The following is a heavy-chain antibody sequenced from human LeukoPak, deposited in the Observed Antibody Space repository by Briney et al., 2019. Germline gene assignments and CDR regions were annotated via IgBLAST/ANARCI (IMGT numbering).Heavy chain of an antibody. CDR3: TRDQGSGYCSSTSCYESWFDP. CDR1: GFTFGDYA. J-gene: IGHJ5*02. V-gene: IGHV3-49*03. D-gene: IGHD2-2*01. Sequence: PGRSLRLSYTASGFTFGDYAMSWFRQAPGKGLEWVGFIRSKAYGGTTEYAASVKGRFTISRDDSKSIAYLQMNSLKTEDTAVYYCTRDQGSGYCSSTSCYESWFDPWGQGTLVTVSS. CDR2: IRSKAYGGTT.